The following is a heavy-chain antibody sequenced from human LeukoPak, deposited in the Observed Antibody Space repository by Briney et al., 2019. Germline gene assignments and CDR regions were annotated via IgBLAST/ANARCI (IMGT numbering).Heavy chain of an antibody. Sequence: ASVKVSCKASGGTFSSYAISWVRQAPGQGLEWMGRIIPILSIANYAQKFQGRVTITADKSTSTAYMELSSLRSEDTAVYYCAVVTAIGFDYWGQGTLVTVSS. V-gene: IGHV1-69*04. J-gene: IGHJ4*02. D-gene: IGHD2-21*02. CDR2: IIPILSIA. CDR3: AVVTAIGFDY. CDR1: GGTFSSYA.